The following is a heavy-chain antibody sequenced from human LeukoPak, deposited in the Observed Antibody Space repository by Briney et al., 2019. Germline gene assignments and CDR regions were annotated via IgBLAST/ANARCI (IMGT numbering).Heavy chain of an antibody. D-gene: IGHD3-3*01. CDR1: GGSISSGSYY. V-gene: IGHV4-61*02. Sequence: SQTLSLTCTVSGGSISSGSYYWSWIRQPAGKGLEWIGRIYTSGSTNYNPSLKSRVTISVDTSKNQFSLKLSSVTAADTAVYYCARAVGTIFGVVSYYYYYMDVWGKGPRSPSP. CDR2: IYTSGST. J-gene: IGHJ6*03. CDR3: ARAVGTIFGVVSYYYYYMDV.